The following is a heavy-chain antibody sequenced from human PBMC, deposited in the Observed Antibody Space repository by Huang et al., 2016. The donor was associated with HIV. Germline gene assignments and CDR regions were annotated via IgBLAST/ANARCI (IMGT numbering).Heavy chain of an antibody. Sequence: QVQLQESGPGLVKPSETLSLTCTVSGGSISTHYWSWIRQPPGKGLEWIGSIDYSGSTNYSPSLKSRVTILIDTSKNQFSLRVNSVTAADTAMYYCARDHHDFWRGYRRMYFFDHWGQGTLVTVSS. CDR1: GGSISTHY. CDR3: ARDHHDFWRGYRRMYFFDH. J-gene: IGHJ4*02. V-gene: IGHV4-59*11. D-gene: IGHD3-3*01. CDR2: IDYSGST.